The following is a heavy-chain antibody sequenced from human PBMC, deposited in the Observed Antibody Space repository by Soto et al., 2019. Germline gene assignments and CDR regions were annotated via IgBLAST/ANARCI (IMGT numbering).Heavy chain of an antibody. J-gene: IGHJ3*02. CDR3: ARGASGYGFDAFDM. CDR1: GYTFTSYN. CDR2: MNPNSGNT. V-gene: IGHV1-8*01. Sequence: QVQLVQSGAEVKKPGASVKVSCKASGYTFTSYNVNWARQATGQGLEWMGWMNPNSGNTGYAQKFQGRVTLTRNTSISTAYMELSSLRCEDTAVYYCARGASGYGFDAFDMWGQGTMVTVSS. D-gene: IGHD5-12*01.